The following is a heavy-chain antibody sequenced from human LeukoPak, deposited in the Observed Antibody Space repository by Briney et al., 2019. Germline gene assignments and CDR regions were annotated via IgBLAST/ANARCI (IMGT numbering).Heavy chain of an antibody. CDR3: ATGQAYSSGYNY. CDR2: IYYSGST. D-gene: IGHD3-22*01. Sequence: SETLSLTCTVSGGSISSGGYYWSWIRQHPGKGLEWIGYIYYSGSTYYNPSLKSRVTISVDTSKNQFSLKLSSVTAADTAVYYCATGQAYSSGYNYWGQGTLVTVSS. CDR1: GGSISSGGYY. J-gene: IGHJ4*02. V-gene: IGHV4-31*03.